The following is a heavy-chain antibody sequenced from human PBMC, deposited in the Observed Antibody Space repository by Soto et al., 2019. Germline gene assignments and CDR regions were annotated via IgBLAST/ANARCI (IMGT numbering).Heavy chain of an antibody. CDR1: GGSISSGGYY. D-gene: IGHD6-25*01. CDR2: VYYSGIT. Sequence: QVQLQESGPGLLKPSQILSLTCSVSGGSISSGGYYWTWIRQRPGKGLEWIGFVYYSGITYPSPSRGRCSSVSVYTSQGRFSLRLTSVPASDTAVYCCPRCVRHLRYDGGCGLDVWGQGATVTVS. CDR3: PRCVRHLRYDGGCGLDV. J-gene: IGHJ6*02. V-gene: IGHV4-31*03.